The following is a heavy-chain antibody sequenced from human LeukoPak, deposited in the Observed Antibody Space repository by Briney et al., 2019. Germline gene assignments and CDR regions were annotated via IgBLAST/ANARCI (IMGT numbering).Heavy chain of an antibody. CDR1: GGSISGYY. CDR2: IYYRGST. V-gene: IGHV4-59*01. J-gene: IGHJ4*02. CDR3: ARAMTLDY. Sequence: SETLSLTCTVSGGSISGYYWSWIRQPPGKGLEWIGYIYYRGSTNYNPSLKSRVTISVDTSKNQFSLKLRSVTAADTAVYYCARAMTLDYWGQGILVTVSS. D-gene: IGHD3-22*01.